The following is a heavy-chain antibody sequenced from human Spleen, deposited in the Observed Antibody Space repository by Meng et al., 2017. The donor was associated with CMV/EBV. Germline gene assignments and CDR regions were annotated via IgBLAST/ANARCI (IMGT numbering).Heavy chain of an antibody. Sequence: QPALQQSGPGLVEASETLALTCTVSGGSISRSSYYWGWIRQPPGKGLEWIGSIYYSGSTYYNPSLKSRVTISVDTSKNQFSLKLSSVTAADTAVYYCARGVGSSSPDLFFDYWGQGTLVTVSS. CDR2: IYYSGST. CDR3: ARGVGSSSPDLFFDY. CDR1: GGSISRSSYY. V-gene: IGHV4-39*07. J-gene: IGHJ4*02. D-gene: IGHD6-13*01.